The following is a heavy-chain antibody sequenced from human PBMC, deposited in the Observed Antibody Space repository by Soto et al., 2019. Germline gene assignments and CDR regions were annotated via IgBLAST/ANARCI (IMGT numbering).Heavy chain of an antibody. V-gene: IGHV3-48*01. CDR2: ISSSSSTI. Sequence: EVQLVESGGGLVQPGGSLRLSCAASGFTFSSYSMNWVRQAPGKGLEWVSYISSSSSTIYYEDSVKGRFTISRDNAKNSLYLQMNSLRAEDTAVYYCARDSRGWYFDLWGRGTLVTVSS. CDR1: GFTFSSYS. CDR3: ARDSRGWYFDL. D-gene: IGHD2-2*01. J-gene: IGHJ2*01.